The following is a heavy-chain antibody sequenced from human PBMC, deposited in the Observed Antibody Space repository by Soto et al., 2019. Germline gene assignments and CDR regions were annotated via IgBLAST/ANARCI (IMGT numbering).Heavy chain of an antibody. J-gene: IGHJ5*02. CDR1: GGSISSGGYS. V-gene: IGHV4-30-2*01. CDR3: ARVPSP. Sequence: QLQLQESGSGLVKPSQTLSLTCAVSGGSISSGGYSWSWIRQPPRKGLERIGYIYHSGSTYYNPSLKSRVTISVDMAKNQFALKLSSVTDADTAVYYCARVPSPWGQGTLVTVSS. CDR2: IYHSGST.